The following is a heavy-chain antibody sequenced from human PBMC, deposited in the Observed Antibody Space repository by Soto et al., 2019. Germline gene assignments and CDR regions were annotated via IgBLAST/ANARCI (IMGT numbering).Heavy chain of an antibody. CDR3: ARGRGGYCSGGSCLDYYYYYYMDV. J-gene: IGHJ6*03. Sequence: SVKVSSEASGYTFTSYDINWVRQATEQGLEWMGWMNPNSGNTGYAQKFQGRVTMTRNTSISTAYMELSSLRSEDTAVYYCARGRGGYCSGGSCLDYYYYYYMDVWGKGTTVTVSS. CDR1: GYTFTSYD. V-gene: IGHV1-8*01. D-gene: IGHD2-15*01. CDR2: MNPNSGNT.